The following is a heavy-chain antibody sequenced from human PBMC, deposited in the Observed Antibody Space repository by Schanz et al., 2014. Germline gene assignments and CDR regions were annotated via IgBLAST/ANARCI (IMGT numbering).Heavy chain of an antibody. CDR1: GFTFSIYA. J-gene: IGHJ3*01. CDR2: ISYDGSFK. CDR3: ARELPGVVAFDF. D-gene: IGHD7-27*01. V-gene: IGHV3-30*04. Sequence: VQLVESGGGLVQPGGSLRLSCSASGFTFSIYAMHWVRQAPGKGLEWVAVISYDGSFKNYADSVRGRITMSRDNSKNTMYLQINNLRADDTAVYYCARELPGVVAFDFWGQGTMGTVSS.